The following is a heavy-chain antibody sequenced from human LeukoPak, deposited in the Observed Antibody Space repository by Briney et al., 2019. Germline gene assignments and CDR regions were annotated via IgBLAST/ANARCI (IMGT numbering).Heavy chain of an antibody. V-gene: IGHV4-59*01. D-gene: IGHD5-18*01. J-gene: IGHJ5*02. CDR1: GGSISSYY. CDR3: ARTNIIVDTDNWFDP. Sequence: SETLSLTCTVSGGSISSYYWSWIRQPPGKGLEWIGYIYYSGSTNYNPSLKSRVTISVDTSKNQFSLKLSSVTAADTAVYYCARTNIIVDTDNWFDPWGQGTLVTVSP. CDR2: IYYSGST.